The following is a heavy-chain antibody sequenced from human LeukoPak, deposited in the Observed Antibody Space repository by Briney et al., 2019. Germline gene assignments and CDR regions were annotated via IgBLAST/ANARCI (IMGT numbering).Heavy chain of an antibody. Sequence: GGSLRLSCTASGFTLSSYEMSWIRQAPGKGLEWVSSISWNSGSIGYADSVKGRFTISRDNAKNSLYLQMNSLRAEDTALYYCAKDQRSGSNLAPFDYWGQGTLVTVSS. V-gene: IGHV3-9*01. CDR1: GFTLSSYE. CDR3: AKDQRSGSNLAPFDY. D-gene: IGHD1-26*01. CDR2: ISWNSGSI. J-gene: IGHJ4*02.